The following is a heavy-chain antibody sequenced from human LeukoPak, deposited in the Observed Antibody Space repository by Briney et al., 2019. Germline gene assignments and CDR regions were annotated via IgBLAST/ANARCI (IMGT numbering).Heavy chain of an antibody. Sequence: SVKVPCKASGGTFSSYAISWVRQAPGQGLEWMGGIIPIFGTANYAQKFQGRVTITADESTSTAYMELSSLRSEDTAVYYCARASDCSSTSCQGYYYYGMDVWGKGTTVTVSS. CDR2: IIPIFGTA. CDR1: GGTFSSYA. V-gene: IGHV1-69*13. CDR3: ARASDCSSTSCQGYYYYGMDV. D-gene: IGHD2-2*01. J-gene: IGHJ6*04.